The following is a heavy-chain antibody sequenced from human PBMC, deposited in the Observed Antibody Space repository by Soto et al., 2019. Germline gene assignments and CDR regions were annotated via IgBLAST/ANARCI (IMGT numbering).Heavy chain of an antibody. CDR2: INGDGSSR. Sequence: EVQLVESGGGLVQPGGSLRLSCAASGFTFSTYWMHWVRQAPGKGLVWVSRINGDGSSRNYADSVKGRFTISRDNAKNTLDLQMNSLRAEDTAVYYCVRDDRGFDPWGQGTLVTVSS. V-gene: IGHV3-74*01. CDR1: GFTFSTYW. CDR3: VRDDRGFDP. J-gene: IGHJ5*02.